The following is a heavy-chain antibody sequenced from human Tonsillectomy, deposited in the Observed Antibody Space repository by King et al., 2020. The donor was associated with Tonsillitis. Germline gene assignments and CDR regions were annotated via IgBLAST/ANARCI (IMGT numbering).Heavy chain of an antibody. CDR1: GGSISSGGYS. Sequence: QLQESGSGLVKPSQTLSLTCAVSGGSISSGGYSWSWIRQPPGKGLEWIGYIYHSGSTYYNPSLKSRVTISVDRSKNQFSLGLSSVTAADTAVYYCSGYQGTTDAFDIWGQGTMVTVSS. V-gene: IGHV4-30-2*01. CDR3: SGYQGTTDAFDI. J-gene: IGHJ3*02. D-gene: IGHD3-22*01. CDR2: IYHSGST.